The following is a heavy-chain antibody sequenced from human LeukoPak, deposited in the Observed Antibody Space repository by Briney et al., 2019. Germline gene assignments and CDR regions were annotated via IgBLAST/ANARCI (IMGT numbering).Heavy chain of an antibody. V-gene: IGHV4-59*01. CDR3: ARGQGVLRFFQVVYWFDP. CDR2: IYYSGST. CDR1: GGSISSYY. J-gene: IGHJ5*02. Sequence: SETLSLTCTVSGGSISSYYWSWIRQPPGKGLEWIGYIYYSGSTNYNPSLKSRVTISVDTSKNQFSLKLSSVTAADTAVYYCARGQGVLRFFQVVYWFDPWGQGTLVTVSS. D-gene: IGHD3-3*01.